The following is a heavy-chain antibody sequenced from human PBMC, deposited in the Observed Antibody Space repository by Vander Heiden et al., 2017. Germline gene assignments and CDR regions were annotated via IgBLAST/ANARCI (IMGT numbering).Heavy chain of an antibody. Sequence: EWQAVECGGGWVRPGGAVTLAGARRGCIVIESACYGVGQASGKGLGWVGRIISKANNYATAYAASVKGRFTISRDDSKNTAYLQMNSLKTEDTAVYYCTRPYYFVSIAYASAFDIWGQGTLVTVSS. CDR2: IISKANNYAT. V-gene: IGHV3-73*02. J-gene: IGHJ3*02. D-gene: IGHD3-22*01. CDR1: GCIVIESA. CDR3: TRPYYFVSIAYASAFDI.